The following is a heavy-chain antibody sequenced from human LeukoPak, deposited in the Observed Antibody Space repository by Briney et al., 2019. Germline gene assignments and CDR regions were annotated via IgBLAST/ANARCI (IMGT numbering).Heavy chain of an antibody. CDR3: VGDVNSLLDY. J-gene: IGHJ4*02. V-gene: IGHV3-48*01. CDR2: IRSNGDTI. D-gene: IGHD4-11*01. CDR1: GFTFRSYS. Sequence: PGGSLRLSCAASGFTFRSYSMNWVRQAPGKGLEWISYIRSNGDTIFYADSVRGRFTISRDNAKNSLYLQMNSLRAEDTAVYYCVGDVNSLLDYWGQGTLVTVSS.